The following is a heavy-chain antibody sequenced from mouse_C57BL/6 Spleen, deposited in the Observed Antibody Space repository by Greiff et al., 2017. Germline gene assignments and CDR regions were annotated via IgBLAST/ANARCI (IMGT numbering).Heavy chain of an antibody. CDR3: ARDELDY. V-gene: IGHV5-4*01. CDR2: ISDGGSYT. Sequence: EVQRVESGGGLVKPGGSLKLSCAASGFTFSSYAMSWVRQTPEKRLEWVATISDGGSYTYYPDNVKGRFTISRDNAKNNLYLQMSHLKSEDTAMYYCARDELDYWGQGTTLTVSS. D-gene: IGHD4-1*01. CDR1: GFTFSSYA. J-gene: IGHJ2*01.